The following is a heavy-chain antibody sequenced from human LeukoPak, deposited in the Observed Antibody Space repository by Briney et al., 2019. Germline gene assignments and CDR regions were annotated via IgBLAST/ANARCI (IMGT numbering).Heavy chain of an antibody. CDR1: GFTVSSNY. CDR3: ARDLRITMVRGPYDAFDI. V-gene: IGHV3-53*01. Sequence: PGGSLRLSCAASGFTVSSNYMSWVRQAPGKGLEWVSVIYSGGSTYYADSVKGRFTISRDNSKNTLYLQMNSLRAEDTAVYYCARDLRITMVRGPYDAFDIWGQGTMVTVSS. CDR2: IYSGGST. J-gene: IGHJ3*02. D-gene: IGHD3-10*01.